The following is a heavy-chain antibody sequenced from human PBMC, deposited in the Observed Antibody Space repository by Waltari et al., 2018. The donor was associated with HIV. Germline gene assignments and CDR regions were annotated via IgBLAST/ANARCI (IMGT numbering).Heavy chain of an antibody. CDR2: IRSKAYGGTT. Sequence: EVQLVESGGGLVQPGRSLRLSCTASGFTFGDYAMSWFRQAPGKGLEWVGFIRSKAYGGTTEYAASVKGRFTISRDDSKSIAYLQMNSLKTEDTAVYYCTRDRVSVVVPAVFDYWGQGTLVTVSS. V-gene: IGHV3-49*03. CDR3: TRDRVSVVVPAVFDY. CDR1: GFTFGDYA. D-gene: IGHD2-2*01. J-gene: IGHJ4*02.